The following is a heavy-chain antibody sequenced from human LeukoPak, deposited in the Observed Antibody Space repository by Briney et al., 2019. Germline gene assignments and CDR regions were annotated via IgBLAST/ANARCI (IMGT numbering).Heavy chain of an antibody. CDR3: ARDRYSGSYYLGGPDAFDI. D-gene: IGHD1-26*01. V-gene: IGHV1-2*02. CDR1: GYTFTGYY. J-gene: IGHJ3*02. Sequence: ASVKVSCKASGYTFTGYYMHWVRQAPGQGLEWMGWINPNSGGTNYAQKFQGRVTMTRDTSISTAYMELSRLRSDDTAVYYCARDRYSGSYYLGGPDAFDIWGQGTMVTVSS. CDR2: INPNSGGT.